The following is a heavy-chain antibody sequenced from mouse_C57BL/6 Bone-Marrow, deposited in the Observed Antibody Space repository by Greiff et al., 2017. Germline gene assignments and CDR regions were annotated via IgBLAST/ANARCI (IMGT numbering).Heavy chain of an antibody. CDR2: IYPRSGNT. CDR3: ARFHYYGSTHWYFDV. J-gene: IGHJ1*03. CDR1: GYTFTSYG. Sequence: QVLLQQSGAELARPGASVKLSCTASGYTFTSYGISWVKQRTGQGLEWIGEIYPRSGNTYYNEKFKGKATLTADKSSSTAYMELRILTSEDSAVYFCARFHYYGSTHWYFDVWGTGTTVTVSS. V-gene: IGHV1-81*01. D-gene: IGHD1-1*01.